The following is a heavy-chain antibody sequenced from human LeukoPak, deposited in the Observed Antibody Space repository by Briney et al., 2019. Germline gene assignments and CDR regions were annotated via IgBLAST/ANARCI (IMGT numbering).Heavy chain of an antibody. CDR2: IWYDGSNK. D-gene: IGHD4-23*01. CDR3: AREGPDYGGNYHFDY. V-gene: IGHV3-33*01. J-gene: IGHJ4*02. CDR1: GFTFSSYG. Sequence: GGSLRLSCAASGFTFSSYGMHWVRQAPGKGLEWVAVIWYDGSNKYYADSVKGRFTISRDNSKNTLYLQMNSLGAEDTAVYYCAREGPDYGGNYHFDYWGQGTLVTVSS.